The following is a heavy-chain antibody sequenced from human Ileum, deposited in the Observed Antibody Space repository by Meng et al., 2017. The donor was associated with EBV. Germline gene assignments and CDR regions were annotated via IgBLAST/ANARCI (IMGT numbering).Heavy chain of an antibody. V-gene: IGHV1-18*01. CDR3: ARDPSNTSGRYAYFDY. CDR1: GYTFTHHG. J-gene: IGHJ4*02. CDR2: ISCYNGDT. Sequence: QLQLVQSGAEVKKPGASVRVSCKASGYTFTHHGISWIRQAPGQGLEWMGWISCYNGDTNYAQKLQGRVTMATDTSTNTAYMDLRGLRSDDTAAYYCARDPSNTSGRYAYFDYWGQGTLVTVAS. D-gene: IGHD6-19*01.